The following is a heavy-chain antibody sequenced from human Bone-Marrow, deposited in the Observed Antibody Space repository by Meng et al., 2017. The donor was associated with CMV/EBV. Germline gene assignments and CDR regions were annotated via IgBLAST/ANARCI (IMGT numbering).Heavy chain of an antibody. J-gene: IGHJ6*02. CDR1: GNIFNDYF. CDR3: AQEARHNAHALDV. CDR2: VNPEGGET. V-gene: IGHV1-69-2*01. D-gene: IGHD2-2*01. Sequence: ASAQVSCKISGNIFNDYFMHWVQQATGKGLEWMGLVNPEGGETTYAEKFQGRLTITADTSTETAYMELSSVTSEDTAVYYCAQEARHNAHALDVWGQGTPVTVSS.